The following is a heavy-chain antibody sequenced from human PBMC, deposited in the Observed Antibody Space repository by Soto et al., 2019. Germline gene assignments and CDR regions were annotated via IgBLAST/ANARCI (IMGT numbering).Heavy chain of an antibody. Sequence: SVKVSCKASGGTFSSYAISWVRQAPGQGLEWMGGIIPIFGTANYAQKFQGRVTITADESTSTAYMELSSLRSEDTAVYYCARARGSIAAPLNWGQGTLVTVSS. V-gene: IGHV1-69*13. CDR3: ARARGSIAAPLN. CDR1: GGTFSSYA. CDR2: IIPIFGTA. J-gene: IGHJ4*02. D-gene: IGHD6-6*01.